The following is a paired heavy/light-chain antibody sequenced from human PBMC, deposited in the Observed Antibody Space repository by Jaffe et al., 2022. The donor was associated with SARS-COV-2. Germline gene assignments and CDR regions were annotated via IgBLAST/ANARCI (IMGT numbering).Heavy chain of an antibody. V-gene: IGHV1-18*01. CDR3: ARRNPYRYSTSLGDYHFYYGMDV. J-gene: IGHJ6*02. Sequence: QVQLVQSGVEVKEPGASVKVSCKASGYTFTHYGFSWVRQAPGQGLEWLGWLSAHNGYTNYAQKVQGRITMTTDTSTSTAYMELRGLRSDDTAVYYCARRNPYRYSTSLGDYHFYYGMDVWGQGTTVTVSS. CDR2: LSAHNGYT. CDR1: GYTFTHYG. D-gene: IGHD3-3*02.
Light chain of an antibody. V-gene: IGKV2-28*01. CDR2: LGS. CDR3: MQALESPYT. Sequence: DIVMTQSPLSLPVTPGEPASISCRSSQSLLHSHGYNFLDWYLQKPGQSPQLLIYLGSNRASGVPDRFSGSGSGTDFTLKISRVEAEDVGVYYCMQALESPYTFGLGTKLEIK. CDR1: QSLLHSHGYNF. J-gene: IGKJ2*01.